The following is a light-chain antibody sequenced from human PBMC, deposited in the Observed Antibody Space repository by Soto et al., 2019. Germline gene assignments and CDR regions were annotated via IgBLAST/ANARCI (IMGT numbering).Light chain of an antibody. V-gene: IGKV1-39*01. CDR2: AAS. CDR1: QSISSY. CDR3: QQSYSTPPT. J-gene: IGKJ1*01. Sequence: DIQMTQSPSSLSASVGDRFTITCRASQSISSYLNWYQQKPGKAPKLLIYAASSLQSGVPSRFSGSGSGTDFILTISSLQPEDFATYYCQQSYSTPPTFGQGTKVDIK.